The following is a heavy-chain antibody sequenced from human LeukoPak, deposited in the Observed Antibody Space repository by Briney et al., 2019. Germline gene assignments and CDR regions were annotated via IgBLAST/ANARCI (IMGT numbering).Heavy chain of an antibody. CDR3: YSLHCSSTSCLDY. CDR1: GGSISSYY. Sequence: PSETLSLTCTVSGGSISSYYWSWIRQPPGKGLEWIGYIYYSGSTNYNPSLKSRVTISVDTSKNQFSLKLSSVTAADTAVYYCYSLHCSSTSCLDYWGQGTLVTVSS. V-gene: IGHV4-59*01. J-gene: IGHJ4*02. CDR2: IYYSGST. D-gene: IGHD2-2*01.